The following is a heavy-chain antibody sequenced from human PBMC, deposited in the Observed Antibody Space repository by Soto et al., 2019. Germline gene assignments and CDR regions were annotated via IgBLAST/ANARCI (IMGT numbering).Heavy chain of an antibody. CDR1: GFTFSSYG. Sequence: QVQLVESGGGVVQPGRSLRLSCAASGFTFSSYGMHWVRQAPGKGLEWVAVISYDGSNKYYADSVKGRFTISRDNSKNTLYLQMNSLRAEDTAVYYCAKDPLCSGGSRPRDAFDIWGQGTMVTVSS. V-gene: IGHV3-30*18. D-gene: IGHD2-15*01. CDR2: ISYDGSNK. CDR3: AKDPLCSGGSRPRDAFDI. J-gene: IGHJ3*02.